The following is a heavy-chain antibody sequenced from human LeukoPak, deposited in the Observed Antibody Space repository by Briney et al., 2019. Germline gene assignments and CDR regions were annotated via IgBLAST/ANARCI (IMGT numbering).Heavy chain of an antibody. CDR1: GGSFSGYY. Sequence: SETLSLTCAVYGGSFSGYYWSWIRQPPGKGLEWIGEINHSGSTNYNPSLKSRVTISVDTSKNQFSLKLSSVTAADTAVYYCARWSSGYYFGYWGQGTLVTVSS. V-gene: IGHV4-34*01. J-gene: IGHJ4*02. CDR3: ARWSSGYYFGY. CDR2: INHSGST. D-gene: IGHD3-22*01.